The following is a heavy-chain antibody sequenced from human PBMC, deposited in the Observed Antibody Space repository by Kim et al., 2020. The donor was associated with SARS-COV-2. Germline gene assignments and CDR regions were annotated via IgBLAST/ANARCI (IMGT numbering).Heavy chain of an antibody. CDR2: T. J-gene: IGHJ4*02. D-gene: IGHD1-1*01. CDR3: ATGGLEYYFDY. Sequence: TYSPPSLKGLLTISLDTSKNQFSLKLSSVTAADTAVYSCATGGLEYYFDYWGQGTLVTVSS. V-gene: IGHV4-31*01.